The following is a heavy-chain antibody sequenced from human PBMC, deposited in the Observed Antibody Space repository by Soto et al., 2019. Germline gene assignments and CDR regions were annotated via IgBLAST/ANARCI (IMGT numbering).Heavy chain of an antibody. D-gene: IGHD3-22*01. V-gene: IGHV3-48*01. CDR1: GLTFSSYS. CDR2: ISSSSSTI. Sequence: GGSLRLSCAASGLTFSSYSMNWVRPAPGKGLEWVSYISSSSSTIYYADSVKGRFTISRDNAKNSLYLQMNSLRAEDTAVYYCARGLYYYDSSSYYWGQRTLVTVSS. J-gene: IGHJ4*02. CDR3: ARGLYYYDSSSYY.